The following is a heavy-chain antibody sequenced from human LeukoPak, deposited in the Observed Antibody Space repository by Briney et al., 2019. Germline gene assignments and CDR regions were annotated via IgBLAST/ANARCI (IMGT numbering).Heavy chain of an antibody. D-gene: IGHD6-13*01. Sequence: ASVKVSCKASGYTFTGYYMHWVRQAPGQGLEWMGWINPNSGGTNYAQKFQGRVTMTRDTSISTAYMELSRLRSDDTAVYYCARASRPGKAAAGTYYFDYWGQGTLVTVSS. CDR1: GYTFTGYY. J-gene: IGHJ4*02. V-gene: IGHV1-2*02. CDR3: ARASRPGKAAAGTYYFDY. CDR2: INPNSGGT.